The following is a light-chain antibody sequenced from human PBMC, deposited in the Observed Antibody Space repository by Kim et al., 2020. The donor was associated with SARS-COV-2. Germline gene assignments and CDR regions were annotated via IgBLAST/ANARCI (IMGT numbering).Light chain of an antibody. J-gene: IGKJ2*01. Sequence: SPGERATLPCRASQIVTSNYLALEQQRPGQAPRLLIYGASSRATGIPDRFSGSGSGTDFTLTISRLEPEDFAVYYCQQYGTSPQYTFGQGPKLEI. CDR1: QIVTSNY. CDR2: GAS. CDR3: QQYGTSPQYT. V-gene: IGKV3-20*01.